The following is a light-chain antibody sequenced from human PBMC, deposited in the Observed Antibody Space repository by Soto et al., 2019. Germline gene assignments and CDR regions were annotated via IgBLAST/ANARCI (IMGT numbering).Light chain of an antibody. V-gene: IGKV1-5*01. Sequence: QTTRSPSTLSASVGDRVTITCRASQTISNWLAWYQQKPGKAPKLLIYDASSLESGVPSRFSGSGSGTEFTLTISSLQPDDFATYYCQQYNSYWRTFGQGTKVDIK. CDR2: DAS. CDR1: QTISNW. CDR3: QQYNSYWRT. J-gene: IGKJ1*01.